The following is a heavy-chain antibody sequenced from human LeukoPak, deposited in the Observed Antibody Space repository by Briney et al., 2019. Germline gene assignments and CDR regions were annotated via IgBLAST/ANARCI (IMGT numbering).Heavy chain of an antibody. CDR2: IKPDGSEK. J-gene: IGHJ4*02. Sequence: QAGGSLRLSCAASGFTFSSYSMNWVRQAPGKGLEWVASIKPDGSEKYYVDSVKGRFTISRDNAENPLSLQMNSLRAEDTAVYYCARVFTVTTDYFDYWGQGTLVTVSS. CDR1: GFTFSSYS. CDR3: ARVFTVTTDYFDY. V-gene: IGHV3-7*01. D-gene: IGHD4-17*01.